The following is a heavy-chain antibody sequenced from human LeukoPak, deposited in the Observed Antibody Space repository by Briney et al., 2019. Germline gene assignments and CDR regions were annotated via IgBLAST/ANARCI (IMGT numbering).Heavy chain of an antibody. J-gene: IGHJ5*02. CDR1: GYTFTGYY. CDR3: ARVLRGHDYTPVRTGWFDP. V-gene: IGHV1-2*02. CDR2: INPNSGGT. D-gene: IGHD5-12*01. Sequence: ASVKVSCKASGYTFTGYYMHWVRQAPGQGLEWMGWINPNSGGTNYAQKFQGRVTMTRDTSISTAYMELSRLRSDDTAVYYCARVLRGHDYTPVRTGWFDPWGQGTLVTVSS.